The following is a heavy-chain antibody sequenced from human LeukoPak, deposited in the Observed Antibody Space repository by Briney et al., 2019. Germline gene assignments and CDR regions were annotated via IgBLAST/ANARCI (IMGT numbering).Heavy chain of an antibody. CDR2: IRHDGNEE. CDR1: GFTFSRKG. D-gene: IGHD3-22*01. CDR3: ARWGIVGHDAFDL. Sequence: GGSLRLSCAASGFTFSRKGMHWVRQAPGRGLEWLALIRHDGNEEWYVDSVRGRFTISRDNSKNTVFLQMNSLRADDTAVYYCARWGIVGHDAFDLWGQGIMVTVSS. V-gene: IGHV3-33*08. J-gene: IGHJ3*01.